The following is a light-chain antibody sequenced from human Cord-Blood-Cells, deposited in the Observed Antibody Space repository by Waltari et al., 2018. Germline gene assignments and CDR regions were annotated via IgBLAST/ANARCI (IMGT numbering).Light chain of an antibody. V-gene: IGLV2-14*01. CDR1: SSDVGGYHY. J-gene: IGLJ3*02. CDR3: SSYTSSSTPGV. CDR2: AVS. Sequence: QSALTQPASVSGSPGQSITISCTGTSSDVGGYHYVSWHQQHPGKAPKLMIYAVSNRPSGVSNRVSGSKSGNTASLTISGLQAEDEADYYCSSYTSSSTPGVFGGGTKLTVL.